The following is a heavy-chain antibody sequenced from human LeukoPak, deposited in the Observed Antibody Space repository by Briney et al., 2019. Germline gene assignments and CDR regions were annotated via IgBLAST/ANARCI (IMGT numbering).Heavy chain of an antibody. V-gene: IGHV1-46*01. CDR3: ARGLRYCSGGSCPFDP. J-gene: IGHJ5*02. CDR2: INPSGGST. Sequence: GASVKVSCKASGYTSTGYYMHWVRQAPGQGLEWMGIINPSGGSTSYAQKFQGRVTMTRDTSTSTVYMELSSLRSEDTAVYYCARGLRYCSGGSCPFDPWGQGTLVTVSS. CDR1: GYTSTGYY. D-gene: IGHD2-15*01.